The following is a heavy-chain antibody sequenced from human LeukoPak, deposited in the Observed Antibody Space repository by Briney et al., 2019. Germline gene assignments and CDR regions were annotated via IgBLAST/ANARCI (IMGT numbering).Heavy chain of an antibody. Sequence: GGSLRLSCAASGNYWMHWVRQAPGKGLEWVSGISWNSGSIDYADSVKGRFTISRDNAKNSLYLQMNSLRAEDTALYYCAKDVRGDYALRYWGQGTLVTVSS. CDR1: GNYW. D-gene: IGHD4-17*01. J-gene: IGHJ4*02. V-gene: IGHV3-9*01. CDR3: AKDVRGDYALRY. CDR2: ISWNSGSI.